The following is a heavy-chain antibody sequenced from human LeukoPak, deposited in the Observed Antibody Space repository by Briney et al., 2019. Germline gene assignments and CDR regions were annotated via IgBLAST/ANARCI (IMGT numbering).Heavy chain of an antibody. CDR1: GYTFTAHA. D-gene: IGHD5-18*01. J-gene: IGHJ4*02. CDR3: ARGYVDTAMEYYFDY. CDR2: INVANGDT. Sequence: ASVKVSCKASGYTFTAHAVHWVRQAPGQRLEWMGWINVANGDTGYSQKFQGRVTITSDTSASTGYMEMISLISEDTAVYYCARGYVDTAMEYYFDYWGQGTLVTVSS. V-gene: IGHV1-3*01.